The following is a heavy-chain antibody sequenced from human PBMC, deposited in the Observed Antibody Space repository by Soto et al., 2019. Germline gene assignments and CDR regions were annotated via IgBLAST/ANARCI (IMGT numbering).Heavy chain of an antibody. Sequence: QVQLVESGGGVVQPGRSLRLSCAASGFTFSSYAMHWVRQAPGKGLEWVAVISYDGSNKYYADSVKGRFTISRDNSKNTLYLQMNSLRAEDMAVYYCAREGGYYYDSSGYYMYWGQGTLVTVSS. CDR1: GFTFSSYA. D-gene: IGHD3-22*01. CDR2: ISYDGSNK. J-gene: IGHJ4*02. V-gene: IGHV3-30-3*01. CDR3: AREGGYYYDSSGYYMY.